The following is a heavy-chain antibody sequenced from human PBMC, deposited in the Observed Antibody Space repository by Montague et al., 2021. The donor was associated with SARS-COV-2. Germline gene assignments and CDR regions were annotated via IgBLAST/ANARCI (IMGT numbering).Heavy chain of an antibody. J-gene: IGHJ4*02. Sequence: SETLSLTCTVSDVSISNYSCGWIRQPPGKGLEWIGHIYYSGSTNYNPSLQSRVTISIDTSKNQFSLKLKSVTTADTAVYYCATDDEPYRPADFDYWGQGTLVTVSS. D-gene: IGHD1-14*01. CDR1: DVSISNYS. V-gene: IGHV4-59*01. CDR2: IYYSGST. CDR3: ATDDEPYRPADFDY.